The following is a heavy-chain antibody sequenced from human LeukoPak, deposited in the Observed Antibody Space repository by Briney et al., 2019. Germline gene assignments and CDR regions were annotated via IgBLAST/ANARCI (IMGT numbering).Heavy chain of an antibody. J-gene: IGHJ4*02. CDR3: ARVPRGYSYGSFDY. CDR1: GGSISGYY. CDR2: IYTSESI. Sequence: SETLSLTCTVSGGSISGYYWSWIRQPAGKGLEWIGRIYTSESINYNPILKSRITMSVDTSKNQISLRLSSVTAADTAVYYCARVPRGYSYGSFDYWGQGTLVTVSS. V-gene: IGHV4-4*07. D-gene: IGHD5-18*01.